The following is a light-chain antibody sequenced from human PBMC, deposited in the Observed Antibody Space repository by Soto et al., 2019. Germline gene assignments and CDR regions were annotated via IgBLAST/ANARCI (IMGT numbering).Light chain of an antibody. CDR2: WAS. J-gene: IGKJ4*01. Sequence: DIVMTQSPDSLAVSLGERATINCKSSQSVLYSSNSKNYLAWYQQKPGQPPKLLIYWASTRESGVPDRFSASGSGTDFTLTISSLQAEDVAIYYCQQYYSTPITFGGGTKVEIK. CDR3: QQYYSTPIT. CDR1: QSVLYSSNSKNY. V-gene: IGKV4-1*01.